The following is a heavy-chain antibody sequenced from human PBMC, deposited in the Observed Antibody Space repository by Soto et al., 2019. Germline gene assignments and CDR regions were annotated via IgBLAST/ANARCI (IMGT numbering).Heavy chain of an antibody. D-gene: IGHD6-13*01. CDR2: ISYDGSNK. CDR3: AREGDSSLNPYFDY. CDR1: GFTFSSYA. J-gene: IGHJ4*02. V-gene: IGHV3-30-3*01. Sequence: GGSLRLSCAASGFTFSSYAMHWVRQAPGKGLEWVAVISYDGSNKYYADSVKGRFTISRDNSKNTLYLQMNSLRAEDTAVYYCAREGDSSLNPYFDYWGQGTLVTVSS.